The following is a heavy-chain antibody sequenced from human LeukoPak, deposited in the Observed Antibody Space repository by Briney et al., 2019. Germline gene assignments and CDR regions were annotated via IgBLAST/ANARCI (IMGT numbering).Heavy chain of an antibody. Sequence: GGSLRLSCAASGLTFSSYAMSWVRQAPGKGLEWVSAISGSGGSSYYADSVKGRFTISRDNSKNTLYLQMNSLRAEDTAVYYCAKDRSGSGWPEFDYWGQGTLVTVSS. CDR1: GLTFSSYA. D-gene: IGHD6-19*01. J-gene: IGHJ4*02. CDR2: ISGSGGSS. V-gene: IGHV3-23*01. CDR3: AKDRSGSGWPEFDY.